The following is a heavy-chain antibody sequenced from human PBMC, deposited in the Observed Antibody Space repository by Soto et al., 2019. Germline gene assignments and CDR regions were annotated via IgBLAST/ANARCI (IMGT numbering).Heavy chain of an antibody. Sequence: GGSLRLSCAASGFTFDDYAMQWVRQAPGKGLEWVSGISRNSGSIGYADSVKGRFTISRDNAKNSLYLQMNSLRAEDTALYYCAKDGKYSSSWANWFDPWGQGTLVTVSS. D-gene: IGHD6-13*01. CDR1: GFTFDDYA. CDR3: AKDGKYSSSWANWFDP. V-gene: IGHV3-9*01. CDR2: ISRNSGSI. J-gene: IGHJ5*02.